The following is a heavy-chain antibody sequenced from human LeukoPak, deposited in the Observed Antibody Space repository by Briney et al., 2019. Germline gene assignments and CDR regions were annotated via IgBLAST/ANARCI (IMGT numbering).Heavy chain of an antibody. Sequence: ASVKVSCEASGYTFTGYYMHWVRQAPGQGLEWMGWINPNSGGTNYAQKFQGRVTMTRDTSISTAYMELSRLRSDDTAVYYCARGSVLRFLEWLLSNWFDPWGQGTLVTVSS. CDR2: INPNSGGT. D-gene: IGHD3-3*01. J-gene: IGHJ5*02. CDR3: ARGSVLRFLEWLLSNWFDP. V-gene: IGHV1-2*02. CDR1: GYTFTGYY.